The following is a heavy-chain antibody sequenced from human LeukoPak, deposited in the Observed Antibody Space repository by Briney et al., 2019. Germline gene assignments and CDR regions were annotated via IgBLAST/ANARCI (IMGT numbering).Heavy chain of an antibody. J-gene: IGHJ4*02. CDR2: INTNTGNP. CDR1: GYTFTGYY. V-gene: IGHV7-4-1*02. CDR3: ARLDCSGGSCRVDY. Sequence: ASVKVSCKASGYTFTGYYMHWVRQAPGQGLEWMGWINTNTGNPTYAQGFTGRFVFSLDTSVSTAYLQISSLKAEDTAVYYCARLDCSGGSCRVDYWGQGTLVTVSS. D-gene: IGHD2-15*01.